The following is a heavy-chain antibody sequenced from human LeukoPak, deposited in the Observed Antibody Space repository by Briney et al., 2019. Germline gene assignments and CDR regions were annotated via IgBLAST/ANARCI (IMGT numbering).Heavy chain of an antibody. CDR1: GFTFSAYA. CDR3: VRTGDTERFDY. V-gene: IGHV3-23*05. CDR2: IGSDNKP. J-gene: IGHJ4*02. D-gene: IGHD3/OR15-3a*01. Sequence: PGGSLRLSCEASGFTFSAYAMTWVRQAPGKGLEWVSSIGSDNKPHYSESVKGRFAISRDNSKNILFLHLNSLRAEDTAMYYCVRTGDTERFDYWGQGTLVTVSS.